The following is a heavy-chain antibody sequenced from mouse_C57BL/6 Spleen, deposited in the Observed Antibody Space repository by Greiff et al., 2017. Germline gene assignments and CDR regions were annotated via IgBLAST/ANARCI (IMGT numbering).Heavy chain of an antibody. Sequence: EVKLMESGGGLVKPGGSLKLSCAASGFTFSDYGMHWVRQAPEKGLEWVAYISSGSSTIYYADTVKGRFTISRDNAENTLFLQMTSLRSEDTAMYYCAICGYYYAMDYWGQGTSVTVSS. CDR2: ISSGSSTI. V-gene: IGHV5-17*01. J-gene: IGHJ4*01. CDR1: GFTFSDYG. CDR3: AICGYYYAMDY.